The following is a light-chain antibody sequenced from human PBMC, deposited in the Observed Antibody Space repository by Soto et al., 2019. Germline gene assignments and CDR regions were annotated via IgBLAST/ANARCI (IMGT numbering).Light chain of an antibody. V-gene: IGLV1-47*01. CDR3: ASWDASLNGPI. Sequence: QSVLTQPSSASGTPGQRVTISCSGTSSNIGSNYVSWYQHLPGTAPKLLIYRNNQRPSGVPDRFSGSKSGTSASLAISGLRSADETEYYCASWDASLNGPIFGGGTKLTVL. CDR2: RNN. J-gene: IGLJ2*01. CDR1: SSNIGSNY.